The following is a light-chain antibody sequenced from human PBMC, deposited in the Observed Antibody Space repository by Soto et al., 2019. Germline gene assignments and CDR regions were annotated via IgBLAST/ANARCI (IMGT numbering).Light chain of an antibody. V-gene: IGLV1-44*01. Sequence: QSVLTQPPSVSGTPGQRVNMSCSGSSSNIGSKSVSWYQHLPQTAPKLLIYSNNQRPSGVPGRFSGSKSGTSASLAISGLPSDDETQYYCAAWDDSLNVLVFGGGTKLTV. CDR1: SSNIGSKS. J-gene: IGLJ2*01. CDR2: SNN. CDR3: AAWDDSLNVLV.